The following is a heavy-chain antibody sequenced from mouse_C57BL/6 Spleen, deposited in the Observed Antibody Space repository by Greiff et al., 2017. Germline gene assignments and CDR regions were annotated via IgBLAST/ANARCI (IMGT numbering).Heavy chain of an antibody. Sequence: EVQLQQSGLELVKPGASVKISCKASGYTFTDYYMNWVKQSHGKSLEWIGDINPNNGGTSYNQKFKGKATLTVDKSSSTAYMELRSLTAEDSAVYYCARSDGSSLFAYWGQGTLVTVSA. J-gene: IGHJ3*01. CDR2: INPNNGGT. V-gene: IGHV1-26*01. CDR1: GYTFTDYY. D-gene: IGHD1-1*01. CDR3: ARSDGSSLFAY.